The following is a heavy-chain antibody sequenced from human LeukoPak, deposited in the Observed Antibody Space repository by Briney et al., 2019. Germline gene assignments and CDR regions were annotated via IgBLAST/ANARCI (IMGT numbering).Heavy chain of an antibody. Sequence: GGSLRLSCAASGFTFSSYGMHWVRQAPGKGLEWVAFIRYDGSNKYYADSVKGRFTISRDTSKNTLYLQMNSLRAEDTAVYYCAKDRAADSGTRRGIDYWGQGTLVTVSS. V-gene: IGHV3-30*02. D-gene: IGHD3-10*01. J-gene: IGHJ4*02. CDR2: IRYDGSNK. CDR1: GFTFSSYG. CDR3: AKDRAADSGTRRGIDY.